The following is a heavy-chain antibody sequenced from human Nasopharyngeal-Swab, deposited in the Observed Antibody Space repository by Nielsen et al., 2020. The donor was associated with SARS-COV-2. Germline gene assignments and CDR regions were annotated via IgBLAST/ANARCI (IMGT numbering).Heavy chain of an antibody. CDR1: GFTFSSYS. Sequence: GESLKISCAASGFTFSSYSMNWVRQAPGKGLEWVSYISSSSSTIYYADSVKGRFTISRDNAKNSPYLQMNSLRDEDTAVYYCARDIRSYGYGPTFDYWGQGTLVTVSS. J-gene: IGHJ4*02. CDR2: ISSSSSTI. V-gene: IGHV3-48*02. CDR3: ARDIRSYGYGPTFDY. D-gene: IGHD5-18*01.